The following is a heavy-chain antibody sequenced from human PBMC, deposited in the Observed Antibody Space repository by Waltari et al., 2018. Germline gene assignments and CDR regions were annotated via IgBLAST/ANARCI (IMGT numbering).Heavy chain of an antibody. Sequence: QITLKESGPTLLKPTQTLTVTCSFSGFSLTTTGVGVGWIRQPPGKALEWLAVIYWDNDKRYSPSRRNRLTITKDTSKNQVVLTMTNVDPVDTATYFCAHRAVADTAMGWDFGSWDYWGQGALVTVSS. V-gene: IGHV2-5*02. CDR3: AHRAVADTAMGWDFGSWDY. CDR1: GFSLTTTGVG. J-gene: IGHJ4*02. CDR2: IYWDNDK. D-gene: IGHD5-18*01.